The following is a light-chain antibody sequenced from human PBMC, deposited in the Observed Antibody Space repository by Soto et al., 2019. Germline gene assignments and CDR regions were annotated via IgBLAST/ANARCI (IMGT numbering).Light chain of an antibody. CDR3: QQRSNWPPVT. CDR2: SAS. CDR1: QSVGIY. V-gene: IGKV3-11*01. J-gene: IGKJ4*01. Sequence: EIVLTQSQATLSLSPGERATLSCRASQSVGIYLNWYQQKPGQAPRLLIYSASNRATGIPARFSGSGSGTDFTLTISSLEPEDFAVYYCQQRSNWPPVTFGGGTKVEIK.